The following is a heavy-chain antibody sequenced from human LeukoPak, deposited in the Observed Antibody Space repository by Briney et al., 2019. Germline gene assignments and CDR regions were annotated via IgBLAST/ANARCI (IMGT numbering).Heavy chain of an antibody. CDR1: GGSISSYY. V-gene: IGHV4-59*01. Sequence: SETLSLTCTVSGGSISSYYWSWIRQPPGKGLEWIGYIYYSGSTNYNPSLKSRVTISVDTSKNQFSLKLSSVTAADTAVYYCARVTVVATIKYAFDIWGQGTMVTVSS. J-gene: IGHJ3*02. CDR2: IYYSGST. D-gene: IGHD5-12*01. CDR3: ARVTVVATIKYAFDI.